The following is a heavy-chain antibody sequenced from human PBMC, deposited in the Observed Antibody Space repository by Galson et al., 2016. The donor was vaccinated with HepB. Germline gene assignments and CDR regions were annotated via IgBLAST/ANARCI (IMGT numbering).Heavy chain of an antibody. J-gene: IGHJ3*02. V-gene: IGHV3-7*01. CDR1: GFTFSSYW. Sequence: SLRLSCAASGFTFSSYWMTWVRQTPGQGLEWVANIRRDATQKNYVDSVKGRFTISRDNAKNSLFLQMNSLRAEDTAVYYCARDLTPSFDSGTYYDALDILGQGTMVTVSS. D-gene: IGHD5-12*01. CDR2: IRRDATQK. CDR3: ARDLTPSFDSGTYYDALDI.